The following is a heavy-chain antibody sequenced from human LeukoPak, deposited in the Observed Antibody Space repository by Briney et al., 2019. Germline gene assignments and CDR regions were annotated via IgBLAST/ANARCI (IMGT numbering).Heavy chain of an antibody. CDR1: GGSISTSNYY. Sequence: SETLSLTCTVSGGSISTSNYYWGWIRQPPGKGLEWIGNIFYSGSTYYSPSLRSRVTISLDTSRNQFSLKLNSVTAADTAVYYCVRSDDFWSGYYGYWGQGTLVTVSS. D-gene: IGHD3-3*01. CDR3: VRSDDFWSGYYGY. J-gene: IGHJ4*02. CDR2: IFYSGST. V-gene: IGHV4-39*07.